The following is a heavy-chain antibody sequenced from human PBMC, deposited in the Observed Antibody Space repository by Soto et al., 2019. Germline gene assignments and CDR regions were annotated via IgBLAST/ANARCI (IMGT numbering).Heavy chain of an antibody. J-gene: IGHJ3*02. Sequence: PRGSLSLSCASSGFTVNTYAMNWLRQGPGRGLEWVSFISGTGGSTYYADAVKGRFTISRDNSKNTLYLQMNSLTAEDTAVYYCAKDAVIGVATDACHIWGQGTLVTVSS. CDR2: ISGTGGST. D-gene: IGHD3-3*01. CDR1: GFTVNTYA. CDR3: AKDAVIGVATDACHI. V-gene: IGHV3-23*01.